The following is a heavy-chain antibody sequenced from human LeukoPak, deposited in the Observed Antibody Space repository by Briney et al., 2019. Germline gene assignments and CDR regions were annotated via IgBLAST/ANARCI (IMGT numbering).Heavy chain of an antibody. J-gene: IGHJ4*02. CDR1: GFTFSSYT. Sequence: GGSLRLSCAASGFTFSSYTMSWVRQAPGKGLEWVSAMYSGGGTYYADSVKRRFTLSRDISKNTLYLQMNSLRAEDTAVYYCVRDASWGQGTLVTVSS. V-gene: IGHV3-66*01. CDR3: VRDAS. CDR2: MYSGGGT.